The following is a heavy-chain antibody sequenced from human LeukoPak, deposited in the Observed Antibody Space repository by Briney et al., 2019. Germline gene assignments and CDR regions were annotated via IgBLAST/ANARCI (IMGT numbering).Heavy chain of an antibody. CDR3: ARARQVAQLWPLDY. V-gene: IGHV1-2*04. CDR2: INPNSGGT. J-gene: IGHJ4*02. CDR1: GYTFTGYY. D-gene: IGHD5-18*01. Sequence: ASVKVSCKASGYTFTGYYMHWVRQAPGQGLEWMGWINPNSGGTNYAQKFQGWVTMTSDTSISTAYMELSRLRSDDTAVYYCARARQVAQLWPLDYWGQGTLVTVSS.